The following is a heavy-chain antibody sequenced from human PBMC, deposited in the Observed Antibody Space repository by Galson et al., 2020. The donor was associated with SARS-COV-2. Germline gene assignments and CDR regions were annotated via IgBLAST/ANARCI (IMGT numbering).Heavy chain of an antibody. CDR2: IRSKANSYAT. D-gene: IGHD6-6*01. CDR1: GFTFSDSS. J-gene: IGHJ3*02. CDR3: TRVPPYSSSFCDAFDI. Sequence: GGSLRLSCAASGFTFSDSSMHWFRQASGKGLEWVGRIRSKANSYATAYAASLKRRFTISRDDSKNTAYLQMNSLKTEDTAVYYCTRVPPYSSSFCDAFDIWSQGSRLTVSS. V-gene: IGHV3-73*01.